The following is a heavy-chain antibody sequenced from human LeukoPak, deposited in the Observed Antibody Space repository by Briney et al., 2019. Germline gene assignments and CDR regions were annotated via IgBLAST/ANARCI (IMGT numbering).Heavy chain of an antibody. Sequence: SLRLCCAASEFTSSSYTIHWGRDAPRKGLGRVAVISYDGSNKYYADSVKGRFTISRDNSKNTLYLQMNSLRAEDTAVYYCARGLLRYFDWLSHDYYYGMDVWGQGTTVTVSS. CDR3: ARGLLRYFDWLSHDYYYGMDV. CDR1: EFTSSSYT. J-gene: IGHJ6*02. V-gene: IGHV3-30*04. D-gene: IGHD3-9*01. CDR2: ISYDGSNK.